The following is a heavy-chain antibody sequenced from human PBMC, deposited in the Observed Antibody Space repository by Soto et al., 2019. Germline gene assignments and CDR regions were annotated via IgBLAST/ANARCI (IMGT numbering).Heavy chain of an antibody. CDR3: ARGSGGSCPRRFDP. Sequence: PLQTLSLTCAISVDSDSSNSVAWNWVRQSPSRGLEWLGRTYYRSKWYNDYAVSVKSRITINPDTSKNQFSLQLNSVTPEDTAVYYCARGSGGSCPRRFDPWGQGTLVTVSS. CDR2: TYYRSKWYN. J-gene: IGHJ5*02. V-gene: IGHV6-1*01. D-gene: IGHD2-15*01. CDR1: VDSDSSNSVA.